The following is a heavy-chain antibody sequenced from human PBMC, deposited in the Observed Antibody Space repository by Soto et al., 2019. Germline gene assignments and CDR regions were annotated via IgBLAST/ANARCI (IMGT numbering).Heavy chain of an antibody. J-gene: IGHJ4*02. CDR2: VYGSDDK. CDR1: GFSLTTSAVA. V-gene: IGHV2-5*04. Sequence: QITLXEXXXXLVKPTQTLTLTCTFSGFSLTTSAVAVGWIRQPPGKALEWLAIVYGSDDKFYSPSLRSRLTITKNNSKNPVVLTLTDMDPVDTGTYFCVRRYDPYYFDYWGQGTLVTVSS. CDR3: VRRYDPYYFDY. D-gene: IGHD1-1*01.